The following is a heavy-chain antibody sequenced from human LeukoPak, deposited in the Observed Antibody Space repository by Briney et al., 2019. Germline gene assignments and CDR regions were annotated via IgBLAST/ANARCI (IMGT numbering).Heavy chain of an antibody. J-gene: IGHJ4*02. CDR3: ARMVPYYFDY. D-gene: IGHD2-8*01. Sequence: SETLSLTCTVSGVSVSSGSYYWSWIRQPPGKGLEWIGYIYYSGSTNYNPSLKSRVTISVDTSKNQFSLKLSSVTAADTAVYYCARMVPYYFDYWGQGTLVTVSS. V-gene: IGHV4-61*01. CDR1: GVSVSSGSYY. CDR2: IYYSGST.